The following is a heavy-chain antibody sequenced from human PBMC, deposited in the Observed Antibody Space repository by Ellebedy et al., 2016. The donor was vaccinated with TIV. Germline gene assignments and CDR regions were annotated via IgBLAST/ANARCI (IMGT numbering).Heavy chain of an antibody. CDR3: ARNRREHYSSWGDLEFDP. V-gene: IGHV7-4-1*02. J-gene: IGHJ5*02. D-gene: IGHD3-10*01. Sequence: AASVKVSCKASGYTFTRYHMNWVRQAPGQGLEWMGWINTKTGNPTYAQGFTGRFVFSLDTSVSTAYLRISSLEAEDTAVYFCARNRREHYSSWGDLEFDPWGQGTLVTVSS. CDR1: GYTFTRYH. CDR2: INTKTGNP.